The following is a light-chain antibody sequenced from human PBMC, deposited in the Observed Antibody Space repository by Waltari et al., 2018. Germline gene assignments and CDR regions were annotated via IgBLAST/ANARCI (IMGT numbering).Light chain of an antibody. CDR1: NIGSKS. J-gene: IGLJ2*01. V-gene: IGLV3-21*02. Sequence: SYVLTQPPSVSVAPGQTARITCGGNNIGSKSVHWYQQKPGQAPVLVVYDDSDRPSGIPGRFSGSNSGNTATLTISRVEAGDEADYYCQVWDSSSDHPGYVVFGGGTKLTVL. CDR3: QVWDSSSDHPGYVV. CDR2: DDS.